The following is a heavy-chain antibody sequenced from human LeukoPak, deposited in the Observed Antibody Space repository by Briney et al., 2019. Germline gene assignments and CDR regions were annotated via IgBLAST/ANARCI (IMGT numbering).Heavy chain of an antibody. Sequence: PSETLSRKGTAYASSILSYFRRSILQPPGKGLEWIGYIYSSGNTNYNPSLKSRVTIAIDTSKNQFSLKLNSVTAADTAVYYCACDRRGYDRDLPFDIWGRGTMVTVSS. CDR3: ACDRRGYDRDLPFDI. CDR2: IYSSGNT. V-gene: IGHV4-59*01. J-gene: IGHJ3*02. D-gene: IGHD5-12*01. CDR1: ASSILSYF.